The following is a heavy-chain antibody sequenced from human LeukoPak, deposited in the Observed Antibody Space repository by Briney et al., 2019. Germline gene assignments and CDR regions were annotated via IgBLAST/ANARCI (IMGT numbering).Heavy chain of an antibody. Sequence: SETLSLTCTVSGGSISIYYWSWIRQPPGKGLEWIGYIYYSGSTNYTPSAKSRVTISVDTSKNQFSLKLSSVTAADTAVYSCAREVVGGYSFDYWGQGTLVTVSS. V-gene: IGHV4-59*01. D-gene: IGHD4-23*01. CDR2: IYYSGST. J-gene: IGHJ4*02. CDR3: AREVVGGYSFDY. CDR1: GGSISIYY.